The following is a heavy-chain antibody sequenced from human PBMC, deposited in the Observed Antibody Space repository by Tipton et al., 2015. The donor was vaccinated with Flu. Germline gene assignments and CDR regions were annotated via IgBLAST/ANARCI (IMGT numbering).Heavy chain of an antibody. J-gene: IGHJ3*02. V-gene: IGHV3-15*01. CDR1: GFTFSNAW. Sequence: SLRLSCAASGFTFSNAWMGWVRQAPGRGLEWVGLIRNKLDGGTTDYAAPVKGRFAISRDDSKNTLYLQMNSLKTEDTAVYFCTSYIDRDAFDIWGQGTMVTVSS. D-gene: IGHD2-15*01. CDR2: IRNKLDGGTT. CDR3: TSYIDRDAFDI.